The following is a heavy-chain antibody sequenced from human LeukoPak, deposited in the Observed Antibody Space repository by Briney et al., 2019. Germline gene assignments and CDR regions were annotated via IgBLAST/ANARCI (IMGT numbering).Heavy chain of an antibody. D-gene: IGHD3-10*01. J-gene: IGHJ4*02. CDR1: GFTFSSYW. V-gene: IGHV3-7*01. CDR3: ARDTYYYGSGSYYRGYYFDY. CDR2: IKQDGSEE. Sequence: GGSLRLSCAASGFTFSSYWMSWVRQAPGKGLEWVANIKQDGSEEYYVDSVKGRFTISRDNAKNSLYLQMNSLRAEDTAVYYCARDTYYYGSGSYYRGYYFDYWGQGTLVTVSS.